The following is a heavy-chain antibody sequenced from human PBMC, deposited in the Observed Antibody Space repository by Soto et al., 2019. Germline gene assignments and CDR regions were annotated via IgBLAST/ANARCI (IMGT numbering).Heavy chain of an antibody. CDR2: INAGNGNT. CDR1: GYTFTSYA. CDR3: ARTSSWKLTPYYYYYGMDV. Sequence: GASVKVSCKASGYTFTSYAMHWVRQAPGQRLEWMGWINAGNGNTKYSQKFQGRVTITRDTSASTAYMELSSLRSEDTAAYYCARTSSWKLTPYYYYYGMDVWGQGTTVTVSS. J-gene: IGHJ6*02. V-gene: IGHV1-3*01. D-gene: IGHD6-13*01.